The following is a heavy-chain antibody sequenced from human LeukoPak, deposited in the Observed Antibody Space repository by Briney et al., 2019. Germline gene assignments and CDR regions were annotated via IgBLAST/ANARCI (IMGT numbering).Heavy chain of an antibody. Sequence: GSLRLSCAASGFTFSGYWMTWVRQAPGKGLEWVANIKQDGSEKYYVDSVKGRFTISGDNAKNSLYLQMNSLRAEDTAEYYCATSYSSGWSSYWGQGTLVTVSS. CDR3: ATSYSSGWSSY. V-gene: IGHV3-7*03. J-gene: IGHJ4*02. CDR1: GFTFSGYW. D-gene: IGHD6-19*01. CDR2: IKQDGSEK.